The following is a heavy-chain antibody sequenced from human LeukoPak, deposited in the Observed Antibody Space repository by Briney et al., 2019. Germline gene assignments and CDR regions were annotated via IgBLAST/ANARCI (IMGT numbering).Heavy chain of an antibody. CDR1: GFTFSSYS. J-gene: IGHJ3*02. D-gene: IGHD6-6*01. V-gene: IGHV3-21*01. CDR2: ISSSSSYI. CDR3: ASRSAEQLAPGAFDI. Sequence: GGSLRLSCAASGFTFSSYSMNWVRQAPGKGLEWVSSISSSSSYIYYADSVKGRFTISRDNAKNSLYLQMNSLRAEDTAVYYCASRSAEQLAPGAFDIWGQGTMVTVSS.